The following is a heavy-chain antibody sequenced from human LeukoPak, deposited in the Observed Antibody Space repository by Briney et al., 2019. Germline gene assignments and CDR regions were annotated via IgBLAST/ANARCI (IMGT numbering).Heavy chain of an antibody. J-gene: IGHJ4*02. CDR1: GFTFSDYY. CDR3: ASPYGSGLDY. V-gene: IGHV3-11*06. CDR2: ISSSSSYT. Sequence: GGSLRLSCAASGFTFSDYYMSWIRQAPGKGLEWVSYISSSSSYTNYADSVKGRFTISRDNAKNSLYLQMNSLRAEDTAVYYCASPYGSGLDYWGQGTLVTVSS. D-gene: IGHD3-10*01.